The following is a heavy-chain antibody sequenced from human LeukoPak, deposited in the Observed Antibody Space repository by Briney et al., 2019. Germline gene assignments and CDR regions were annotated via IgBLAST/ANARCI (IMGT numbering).Heavy chain of an antibody. D-gene: IGHD6-13*01. CDR1: GGSISSRNYY. CDR2: ISDSGNT. CDR3: AAGIAAAGSFDY. Sequence: PSETLSLNCTVSGGSISSRNYYWGWIRQPPGEGLEWIGKISDSGNTYYSPSLRSRVTISIDTSKNQFSLKLSSVTAADTAVYYCAAGIAAAGSFDYWGQGTLVTVSS. J-gene: IGHJ4*02. V-gene: IGHV4-39*01.